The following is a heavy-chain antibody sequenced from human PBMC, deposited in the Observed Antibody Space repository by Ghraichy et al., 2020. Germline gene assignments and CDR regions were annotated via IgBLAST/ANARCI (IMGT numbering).Heavy chain of an antibody. J-gene: IGHJ4*02. CDR1: GFTFSSYA. Sequence: GGSLRLSCAASGFTFSSYAMSWVRRASGKGLEWVSAISGSGGSTYYADSVKGRFTISRDNSKNTLYLQMNSLRAEDTAVYYCAKAGGTYYYDSSGYFVDYYFDYWGQGTLVTVSS. CDR2: ISGSGGST. V-gene: IGHV3-23*01. D-gene: IGHD3-22*01. CDR3: AKAGGTYYYDSSGYFVDYYFDY.